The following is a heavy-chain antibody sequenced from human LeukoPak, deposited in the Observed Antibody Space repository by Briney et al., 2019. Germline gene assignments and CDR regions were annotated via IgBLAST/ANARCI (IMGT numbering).Heavy chain of an antibody. J-gene: IGHJ3*02. CDR3: ARRYSGTSPFDI. Sequence: GESLKISCQTSGYTFSGYWIGWVRQMPGKGLEWMGIIYPGDSDIRYSPSFQGQVTISADKSISTAYLQWSSLKASDTAMYYCARRYSGTSPFDIWGQGTMVTVSS. V-gene: IGHV5-51*01. CDR1: GYTFSGYW. D-gene: IGHD1-1*01. CDR2: IYPGDSDI.